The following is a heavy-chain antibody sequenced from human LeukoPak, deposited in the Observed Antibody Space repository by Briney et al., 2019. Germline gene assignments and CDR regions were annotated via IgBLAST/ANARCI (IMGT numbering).Heavy chain of an antibody. V-gene: IGHV4-39*01. CDR3: ASQDERITMVRGVIRFDY. CDR2: IYYSGST. Sequence: PSETLSLTCTVSGGSISSSSYYWGWIRQPPGNGLEWIGSIYYSGSTYYNPSLKSRVAISVGTSKNQFSLKLSSVTAADTAVYYCASQDERITMVRGVIRFDYWGQGTLVTVSS. CDR1: GGSISSSSYY. J-gene: IGHJ4*02. D-gene: IGHD3-10*01.